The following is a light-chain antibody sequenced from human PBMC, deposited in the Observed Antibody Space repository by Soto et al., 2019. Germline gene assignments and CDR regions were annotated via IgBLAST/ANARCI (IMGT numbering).Light chain of an antibody. CDR3: QQYGSSPYT. V-gene: IGKV3-20*01. CDR1: QSVSSSY. Sequence: EIVLTQSPGTLSLSPGERATLSCRASQSVSSSYLAWYQQKPGQAPRLIIYGTSDRATGIPDRFSGSGSGTDFTLTISRLAPEDFAVYYCQQYGSSPYTFGQGTKLETK. J-gene: IGKJ2*01. CDR2: GTS.